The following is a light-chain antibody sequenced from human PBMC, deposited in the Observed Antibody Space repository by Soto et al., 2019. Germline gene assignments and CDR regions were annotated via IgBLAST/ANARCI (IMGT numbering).Light chain of an antibody. V-gene: IGKV3-11*01. Sequence: ETVLTQSPATLSLSPGERATLSCRASQSVDIYLARYQQKPGQPPRLLIYDASNRATGIPARFSGSGSGTDFTLTISSLEPDDFAVYYCQQRKNWPPLTFGQGTRLEIK. J-gene: IGKJ5*01. CDR3: QQRKNWPPLT. CDR1: QSVDIY. CDR2: DAS.